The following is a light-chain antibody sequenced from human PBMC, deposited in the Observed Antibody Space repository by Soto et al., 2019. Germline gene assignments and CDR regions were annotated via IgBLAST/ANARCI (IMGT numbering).Light chain of an antibody. Sequence: EIVLTQSPAALSLSPGERVALSCRASQNISTYLAWYQQKPGQAPRLLVYDASNRATGIPARFGGSGSGTDFILTISSLEPEDFALYYCQQRSTWPSITFGQGTRLELK. CDR2: DAS. J-gene: IGKJ5*01. V-gene: IGKV3-11*01. CDR1: QNISTY. CDR3: QQRSTWPSIT.